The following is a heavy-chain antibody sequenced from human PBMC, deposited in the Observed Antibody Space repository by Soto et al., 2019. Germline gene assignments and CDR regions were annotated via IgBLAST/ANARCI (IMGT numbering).Heavy chain of an antibody. CDR3: ASRVVPAAMRKYYYYYGMDV. J-gene: IGHJ6*02. CDR1: GGTFSSYA. V-gene: IGHV1-69*13. Sequence: RASVKVSCKASGGTFSSYAISWVRQAPGQGLEWMGGIIPIFGTANYAQKFQGRVTITADESTSTAYMELSSLRSEDTAVYYCASRVVPAAMRKYYYYYGMDVWGQGTTVTVSS. D-gene: IGHD2-2*01. CDR2: IIPIFGTA.